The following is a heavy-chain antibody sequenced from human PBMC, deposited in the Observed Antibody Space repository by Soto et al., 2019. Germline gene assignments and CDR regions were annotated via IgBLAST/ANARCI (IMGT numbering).Heavy chain of an antibody. CDR2: INPNSGGT. J-gene: IGHJ4*02. Sequence: ASVKVSCKASGYTFTGYYMHWVRQAPGQGLEWMGWINPNSGGTNYAQKFQGRVTMTRDTSISTAYMELSRLRSDDTAVYYCAREEMATNWADFGYWGQGTLVTVSS. CDR3: AREEMATNWADFGY. D-gene: IGHD1-1*01. CDR1: GYTFTGYY. V-gene: IGHV1-2*02.